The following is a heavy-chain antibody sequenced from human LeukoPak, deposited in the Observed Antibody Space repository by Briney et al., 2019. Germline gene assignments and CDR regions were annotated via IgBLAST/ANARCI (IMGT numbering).Heavy chain of an antibody. Sequence: SETLSLTCTVSVGSITTTNYYWAWIRQPPGRGLEWIGSMYHSGITYYNPSLKSRVTMSVDTSKDQFSLKVISVTAADTAVYYCARQDYSSPEGWFDPWGHGTLVTVSS. J-gene: IGHJ5*02. V-gene: IGHV4-39*01. CDR2: MYHSGIT. CDR1: VGSITTTNYY. D-gene: IGHD6-13*01. CDR3: ARQDYSSPEGWFDP.